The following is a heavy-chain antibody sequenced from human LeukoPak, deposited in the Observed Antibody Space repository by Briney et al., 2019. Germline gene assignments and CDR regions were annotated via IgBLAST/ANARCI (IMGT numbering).Heavy chain of an antibody. CDR2: IYDSGST. J-gene: IGHJ4*02. V-gene: IGHV4-39*01. CDR3: AKSGGYGLIDY. Sequence: SETLSLTCSVSGVSISSGSNYWGWIRQPPGKGLEWIGNIYDSGSTYYNASLQSRVTISIDTSKNQFSLRLSSVTAADTAMYYCAKSGGYGLIDYWGQGTLVTVSS. CDR1: GVSISSGSNY. D-gene: IGHD1-26*01.